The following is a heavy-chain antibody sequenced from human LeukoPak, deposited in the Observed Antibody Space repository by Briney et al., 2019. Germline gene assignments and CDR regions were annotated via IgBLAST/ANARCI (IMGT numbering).Heavy chain of an antibody. CDR1: GFTFSSYW. CDR2: INGNGSST. CDR3: ARLSYRLESSIAARPYDY. J-gene: IGHJ4*02. Sequence: GGSLRLSCAASGFTFSSYWMHWVRQAPGKGLVWVSRINGNGSSTDYADSVKGRFTISRDNAKNTLYLQMNSLRAEDTAVYYCARLSYRLESSIAARPYDYWGQGTLVTVSS. V-gene: IGHV3-74*01. D-gene: IGHD6-6*01.